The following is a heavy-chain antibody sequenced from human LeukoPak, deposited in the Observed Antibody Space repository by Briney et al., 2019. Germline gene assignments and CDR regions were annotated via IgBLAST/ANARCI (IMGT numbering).Heavy chain of an antibody. Sequence: PSETLSLTCAVSGGSINSGGYSWSWIRQPPGKGLEWIGYIYHSGSTYYNPSLKSRVTISVDRSENQLSLKLSSVTAADTAVYYCARSPYYYDSSGSAEYFQHWGQGTLVTVSS. V-gene: IGHV4-30-2*01. CDR3: ARSPYYYDSSGSAEYFQH. CDR2: IYHSGST. D-gene: IGHD3-22*01. CDR1: GGSINSGGYS. J-gene: IGHJ1*01.